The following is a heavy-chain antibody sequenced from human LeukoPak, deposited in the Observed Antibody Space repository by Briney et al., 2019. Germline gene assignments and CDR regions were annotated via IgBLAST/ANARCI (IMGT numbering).Heavy chain of an antibody. CDR2: INSDGSST. D-gene: IGHD1-26*01. Sequence: GGSLRLSCAVSGFTFSNYRMHWVRQAPGKGLVWVSQINSDGSSTNYADSVKGRFTISRDNAKNTLYLQMNSLRVEDTALYYCATGGGIVGATPDYWGQGTLVTVSS. CDR1: GFTFSNYR. V-gene: IGHV3-74*01. J-gene: IGHJ4*02. CDR3: ATGGGIVGATPDY.